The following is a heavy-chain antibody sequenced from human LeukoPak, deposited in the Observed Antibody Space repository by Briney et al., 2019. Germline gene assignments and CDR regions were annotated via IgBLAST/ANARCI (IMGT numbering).Heavy chain of an antibody. D-gene: IGHD4-11*01. Sequence: PGGSLRLSCATSGFTFSHYGMXXVRQAPGKGXXXXXXXWSDGTXTYXXDPXXGXFXXSXDNFQRTVYLQMNSLRAEDTAVYYCAKDAQRGFDYSNSLDKWGQGTLVTVSS. J-gene: IGHJ4*02. V-gene: IGHV3-33*06. CDR1: GFTFSHYG. CDR3: AKDAQRGFDYSNSLDK. CDR2: XWSDGTXT.